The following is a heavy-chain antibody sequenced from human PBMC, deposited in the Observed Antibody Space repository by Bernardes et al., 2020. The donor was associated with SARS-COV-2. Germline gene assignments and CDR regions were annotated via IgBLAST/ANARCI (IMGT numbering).Heavy chain of an antibody. CDR1: GFTFSSYW. CDR2: IKQDGSEK. V-gene: IGHV3-7*01. CDR3: ARDGPSFEGSYYYYGMDV. J-gene: IGHJ6*02. D-gene: IGHD3-9*01. Sequence: GGSLRLSCAASGFTFSSYWMSWVRQAPGKGLEWVANIKQDGSEKYYVDSVKGRFTISRDNAKNSLYLQMNSLRAEDTAVYYCARDGPSFEGSYYYYGMDVWGQVTTVTVSS.